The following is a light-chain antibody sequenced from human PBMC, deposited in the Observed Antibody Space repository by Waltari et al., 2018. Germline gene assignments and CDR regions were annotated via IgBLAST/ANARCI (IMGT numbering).Light chain of an antibody. CDR3: SSYTSYTGSDNWL. Sequence: QSALTQPPSASGSPGQSVTISCTGTSNDVGGYNYVSWYQQHPGKVPKVMLSEVSKRPAGVPERFSGSKSGTTASLTISGLQAEDEADYYCSSYTSYTGSDNWLFGGGTKLTVL. CDR1: SNDVGGYNY. V-gene: IGLV2-8*01. J-gene: IGLJ3*02. CDR2: EVS.